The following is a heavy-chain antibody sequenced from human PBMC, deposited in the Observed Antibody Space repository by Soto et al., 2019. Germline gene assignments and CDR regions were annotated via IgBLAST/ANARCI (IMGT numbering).Heavy chain of an antibody. CDR3: ARHSSSWSFDY. D-gene: IGHD6-13*01. J-gene: IGHJ4*02. CDR2: INVGSGDT. Sequence: GASVKVSCKASGYTFTTWPMHWVRQAPGQRLEWMGWINVGSGDTKYSQKFQGRLTITRDTSASTAYMKLSSLRSEDTAVYYCARHSSSWSFDYWAQGTLVTVSS. V-gene: IGHV1-3*01. CDR1: GYTFTTWP.